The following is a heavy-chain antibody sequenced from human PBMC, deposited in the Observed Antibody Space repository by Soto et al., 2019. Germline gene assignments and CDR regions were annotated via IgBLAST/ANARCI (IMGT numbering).Heavy chain of an antibody. CDR1: GYTFTSYY. Sequence: ASVNVSCKSSGYTFTSYYINWVRQATGQGLEWMGWMNPNSGNTGYAQKFQGRVTMTRNTSISTAYMELSSLRSEDTAVYYCARGITMVRGSDWFDPWGQGTLVTVSS. J-gene: IGHJ5*02. CDR3: ARGITMVRGSDWFDP. V-gene: IGHV1-8*01. CDR2: MNPNSGNT. D-gene: IGHD3-10*01.